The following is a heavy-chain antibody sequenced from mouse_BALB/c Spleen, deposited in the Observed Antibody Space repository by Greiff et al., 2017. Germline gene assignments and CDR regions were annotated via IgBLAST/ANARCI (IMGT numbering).Heavy chain of an antibody. J-gene: IGHJ4*01. D-gene: IGHD2-2*01. CDR2: ISYDGSN. V-gene: IGHV3-6*02. CDR1: GYSITSGYY. CDR3: ARIGGYDGNYAMDY. Sequence: EVQLQESGPGLVKPSQSLSLTCSVTGYSITSGYYWNWIRQFPGNQLEWMGYISYDGSNNYNPSFKDRISITRDTSKNQFFLKLNSVTTEDTATYCCARIGGYDGNYAMDYWGQGTSVTVSS.